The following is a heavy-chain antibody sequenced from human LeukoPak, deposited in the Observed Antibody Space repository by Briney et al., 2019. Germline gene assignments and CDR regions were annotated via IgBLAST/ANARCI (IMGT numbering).Heavy chain of an antibody. V-gene: IGHV3-7*05. Sequence: GGSLRLSCAASRFAFSTYWLSWVRQAPGKGLEWVANIKEDGSEKYYVDSVKGRFTIYRDNAKNSLYLQMNRLRAEDTAVYYCARDSPGSSRFYHYYGLDVWGQGTTVTVSS. CDR1: RFAFSTYW. CDR2: IKEDGSEK. D-gene: IGHD6-6*01. CDR3: ARDSPGSSRFYHYYGLDV. J-gene: IGHJ6*02.